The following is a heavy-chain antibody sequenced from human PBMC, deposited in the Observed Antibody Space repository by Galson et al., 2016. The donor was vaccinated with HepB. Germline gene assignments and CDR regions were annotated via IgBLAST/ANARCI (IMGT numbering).Heavy chain of an antibody. CDR3: AREVGLTDAFDI. D-gene: IGHD1-26*01. V-gene: IGHV1-3*01. J-gene: IGHJ3*02. Sequence: VKVSCKASGYTFTSYAMHWVRQAPGQRLEWMGWVNAGNGNTKLSQKFQGRVTFTRDTSASTAYMELSSLRSEDTAVYYCAREVGLTDAFDIWGQGTMVTVSS. CDR1: GYTFTSYA. CDR2: VNAGNGNT.